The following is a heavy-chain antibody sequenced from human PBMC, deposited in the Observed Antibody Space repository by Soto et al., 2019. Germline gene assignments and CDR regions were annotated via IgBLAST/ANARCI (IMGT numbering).Heavy chain of an antibody. CDR1: GGSISSDVYY. V-gene: IGHV4-30-4*01. J-gene: IGHJ6*02. D-gene: IGHD3-10*01. CDR2: IYYSGNT. CDR3: ARDRPIHYYGSGALYGMDV. Sequence: SETLSLTCTVSGGSISSDVYYWSWIRQPPGKGLEWIGYIYYSGNTYYNPSLKSRVIISVDTSKNQFSLKLGSVTAADTAVYYCARDRPIHYYGSGALYGMDVWGQGTTVTVSS.